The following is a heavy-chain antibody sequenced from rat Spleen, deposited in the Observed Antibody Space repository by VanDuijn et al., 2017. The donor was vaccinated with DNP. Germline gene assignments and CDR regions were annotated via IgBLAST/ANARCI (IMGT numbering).Heavy chain of an antibody. CDR2: ISPSGANT. D-gene: IGHD4-2*01. CDR3: ARGHWPD. J-gene: IGHJ2*01. V-gene: IGHV5-25*01. CDR1: GFTFSNYY. Sequence: EVQLVESGGGLVQPGRSMKLSCAASGFTFSNYYMAWVRQAPTKGLEWVASISPSGANTYYRDSVKGRFTVSRDNAKSSLYLQMDSLRSEDTATYYCARGHWPDWGQGVMVTVSS.